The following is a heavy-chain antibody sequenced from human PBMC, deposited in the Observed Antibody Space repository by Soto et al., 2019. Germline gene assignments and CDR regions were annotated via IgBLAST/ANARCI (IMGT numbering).Heavy chain of an antibody. CDR3: ARGPRAPPPHDYGMDV. J-gene: IGHJ6*02. CDR2: ISGGGGTT. V-gene: IGHV3-23*01. Sequence: GGSLRLSCAASGFTFSSHVMNWVRQAPGKGLEWVAAISGGGGTTYYGDSVEGRFTMSRDNSKNTLYLQMNSLRAEDTAIYYCARGPRAPPPHDYGMDVWGQGTTVTVSS. CDR1: GFTFSSHV.